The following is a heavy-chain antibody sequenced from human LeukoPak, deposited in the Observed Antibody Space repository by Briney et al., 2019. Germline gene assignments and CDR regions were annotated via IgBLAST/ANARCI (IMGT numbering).Heavy chain of an antibody. CDR2: ISYDGSNK. D-gene: IGHD2-2*02. CDR3: ARWYQLLYGESFGWFDP. V-gene: IGHV3-30*04. J-gene: IGHJ5*02. CDR1: GLTFSSYA. Sequence: QVQLVESGGGVVQPGRSLRLSCAASGLTFSSYAMHWVRQAPGKGLEWVAVISYDGSNKYYADSVKGRFTISRDNSKNTLYLQMNSLRAEDTAVYYCARWYQLLYGESFGWFDPWGQGTLVTVSS.